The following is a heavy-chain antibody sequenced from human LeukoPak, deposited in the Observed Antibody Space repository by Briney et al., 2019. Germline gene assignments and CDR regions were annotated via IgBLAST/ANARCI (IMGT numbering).Heavy chain of an antibody. CDR3: ARAPSEIGGYYPEYFRH. V-gene: IGHV3-74*01. CDR2: IKSDGST. CDR1: GFTFSTYW. Sequence: PGGSLRLSCAASGFTFSTYWMHWVRRAPGKGLVWVSRIKSDGSTNYADSVKGRFTISRDNAKNTLNSLRPEDTGVYYCARAPSEIGGYYPEYFRHWGQGTLVTVSS. J-gene: IGHJ1*01. D-gene: IGHD3-3*01.